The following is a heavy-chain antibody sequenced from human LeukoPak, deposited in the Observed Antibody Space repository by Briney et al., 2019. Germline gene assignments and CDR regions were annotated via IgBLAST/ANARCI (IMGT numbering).Heavy chain of an antibody. D-gene: IGHD1-26*01. J-gene: IGHJ6*03. CDR2: IYTSGST. CDR1: GGSISSYY. V-gene: IGHV4-4*07. CDR3: ARAVPSGSPYYMDV. Sequence: SETLSLTCTVSGGSISSYYWSWIRQPAGKGLEWIGRIYTSGSTNYNPSLKSRVTMSVDTSKNPFSLKQSSATAADTAVYYCARAVPSGSPYYMDVWGKGTTVTVSS.